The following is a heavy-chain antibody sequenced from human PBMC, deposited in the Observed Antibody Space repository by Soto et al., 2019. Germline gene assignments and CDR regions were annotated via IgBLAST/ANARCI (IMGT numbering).Heavy chain of an antibody. CDR1: GFTFSSYA. Sequence: EVQLLESGGGLVQPGGSLRLSCAASGFTFSSYAMSWVRQAPGKGLEWVSAISGSGGSTYYADSVKGRFTISRDNSKNTLDLQMNSLRAEDTAVYYCAKDQTVANYYFDYWGQGTLVTVSS. CDR2: ISGSGGST. J-gene: IGHJ4*02. D-gene: IGHD4-17*01. CDR3: AKDQTVANYYFDY. V-gene: IGHV3-23*01.